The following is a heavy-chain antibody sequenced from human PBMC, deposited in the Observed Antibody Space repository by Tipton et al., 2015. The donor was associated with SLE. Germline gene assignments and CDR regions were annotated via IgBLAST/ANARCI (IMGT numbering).Heavy chain of an antibody. Sequence: TLSFTCTVSGGSISSYYWSWIRQPAGKGLEWIGRIYTRGSTNYNPSLKSRVTMSVDTSKNQFSLKLSSVTAADTAVYYCARDRGRREWELLSDAFDIWGQGTMVTVSS. CDR2: IYTRGST. CDR3: ARDRGRREWELLSDAFDI. J-gene: IGHJ3*02. CDR1: GGSISSYY. D-gene: IGHD1-26*01. V-gene: IGHV4-4*07.